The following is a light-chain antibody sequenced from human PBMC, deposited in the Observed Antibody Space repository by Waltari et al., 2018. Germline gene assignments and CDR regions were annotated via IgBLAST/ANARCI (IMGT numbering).Light chain of an antibody. Sequence: DIQMTQSPSSLSASIGDRVTLTCPASQSISNYLNWYQQKPGKAPNLLIYAASSLQSGVPSRFSGSGSGTDFTLTINSLHPEDLATYYCQQSYSTPYTFGQGTKLEIK. CDR1: QSISNY. V-gene: IGKV1-39*01. CDR3: QQSYSTPYT. CDR2: AAS. J-gene: IGKJ2*01.